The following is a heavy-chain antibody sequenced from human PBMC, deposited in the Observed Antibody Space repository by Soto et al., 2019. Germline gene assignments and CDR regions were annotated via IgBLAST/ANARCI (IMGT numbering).Heavy chain of an antibody. Sequence: GGSLRLSCAASGFTFSSYAMSWVRQAPWKGVEWVSAISGSGGDTYYADSVKGRFTISKDNSKNTVHVQMNSLRAEDTALYYCAKGEAIGYNSLLFDYWGQGPLVTVSS. D-gene: IGHD3-22*01. CDR1: GFTFSSYA. J-gene: IGHJ4*02. CDR3: AKGEAIGYNSLLFDY. CDR2: ISGSGGDT. V-gene: IGHV3-23*01.